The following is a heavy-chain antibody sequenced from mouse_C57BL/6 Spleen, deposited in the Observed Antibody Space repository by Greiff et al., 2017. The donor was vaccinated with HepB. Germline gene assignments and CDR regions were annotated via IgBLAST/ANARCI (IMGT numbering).Heavy chain of an antibody. D-gene: IGHD1-2*01. J-gene: IGHJ2*01. CDR2: IYPGDGDT. CDR3: ARSAGVYYFDY. Sequence: QVHVKQCGPELVKPGASVKISCKASGYAFSSSWMNWVKQRPGKGLEWIGRIYPGDGDTNYNGKFKGKATLTADKSSSTAYMQLSSLTSEDSAVYFCARSAGVYYFDYWGQGTTLTVSS. V-gene: IGHV1-82*01. CDR1: GYAFSSSW.